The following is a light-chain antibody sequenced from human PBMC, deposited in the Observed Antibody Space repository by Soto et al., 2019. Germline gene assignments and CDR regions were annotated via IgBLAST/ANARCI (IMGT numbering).Light chain of an antibody. CDR2: AAS. Sequence: DIQMTQSPSYLSASVGDRVTITCRASQGISSWLAWYQHKPGKAPKLLIYAASILQGGVPSRFSGSGSVTDFTLTINSLQPEDFATYYCQQANTFPSTFGQGTRLDIK. CDR3: QQANTFPST. CDR1: QGISSW. V-gene: IGKV1D-12*01. J-gene: IGKJ5*01.